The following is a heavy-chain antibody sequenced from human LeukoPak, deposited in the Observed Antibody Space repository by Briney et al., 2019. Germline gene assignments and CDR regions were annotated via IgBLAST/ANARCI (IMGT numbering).Heavy chain of an antibody. V-gene: IGHV3-33*01. Sequence: GRSLRLSCAASGFTFSSYGMHWVRQAPRKGLEWVAVIWYDGGNKYYADSVKGRFTISRDNSKNTLYLQMNSLRAEDTAVYYFAREVAKGGAFDIWGQGTMVTVSS. D-gene: IGHD5-12*01. CDR2: IWYDGGNK. J-gene: IGHJ3*02. CDR1: GFTFSSYG. CDR3: AREVAKGGAFDI.